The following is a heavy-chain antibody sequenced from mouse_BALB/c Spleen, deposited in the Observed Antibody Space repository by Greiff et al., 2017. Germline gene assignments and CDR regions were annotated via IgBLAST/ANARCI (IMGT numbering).Heavy chain of an antibody. D-gene: IGHD1-1*01. CDR1: GYTFTDYN. V-gene: IGHV1S29*02. CDR3: AREGYITTVGADY. Sequence: EVQLQQSGPELVKPGASVKISCKASGYTFTDYNMHWVKQSHGKSLEWIGYIYPYNGGTGYNQKFKSKATLTVDNSSSTAYMELRSLTSEDSAVYYCAREGYITTVGADYWGQGTTLTVSS. CDR2: IYPYNGGT. J-gene: IGHJ2*01.